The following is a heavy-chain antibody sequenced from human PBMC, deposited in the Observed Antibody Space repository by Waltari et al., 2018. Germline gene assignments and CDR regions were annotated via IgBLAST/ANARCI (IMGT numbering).Heavy chain of an antibody. CDR2: IYHSGST. V-gene: IGHV4-4*02. J-gene: IGHJ6*02. Sequence: QVQLQESGPGLVKPSGTLSLTCAVSGGSISSSNWWSWVRQPPGQGLEWIGEIYHSGSTNYNPSLKSRVTISVDKSKNQFSLKLSSVTAADTAVYYCARGKAIAAAGTRNYYYYNMDVWGQGTTVTVSS. CDR1: GGSISSSNW. CDR3: ARGKAIAAAGTRNYYYYNMDV. D-gene: IGHD6-13*01.